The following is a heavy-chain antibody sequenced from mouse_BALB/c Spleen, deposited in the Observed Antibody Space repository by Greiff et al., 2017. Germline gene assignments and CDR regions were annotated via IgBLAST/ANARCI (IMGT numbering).Heavy chain of an antibody. D-gene: IGHD2-1*01. CDR3: ARDYGNYGYFDV. CDR1: GFTFSSYA. CDR2: ISSGGSYT. Sequence: EVQLQQSGGGLVKPGGSLKLSCAASGFTFSSYAMSWVRQSPEKRLEWVAEISSGGSYTYYPDTVTGRFTISRDNAKNTLYLEMSSLRSEDTAMYYCARDYGNYGYFDVWGAGTTVTVSS. V-gene: IGHV5-9-4*01. J-gene: IGHJ1*01.